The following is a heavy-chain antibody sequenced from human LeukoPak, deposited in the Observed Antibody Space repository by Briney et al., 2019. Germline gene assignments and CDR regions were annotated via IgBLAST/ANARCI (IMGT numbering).Heavy chain of an antibody. CDR2: ISSSSSFI. J-gene: IGHJ4*02. Sequence: GGSLRLSCAASGFSFRDYRMTWVRQAPGKGLEWVSSISSSSSFISYADSVKGRFTVSRDNAKNSLYLQMNSLRAEDTAVYYCARDHYYYDSSGYYYYFDYWGQGTLVTVSS. CDR3: ARDHYYYDSSGYYYYFDY. CDR1: GFSFRDYR. D-gene: IGHD3-22*01. V-gene: IGHV3-21*01.